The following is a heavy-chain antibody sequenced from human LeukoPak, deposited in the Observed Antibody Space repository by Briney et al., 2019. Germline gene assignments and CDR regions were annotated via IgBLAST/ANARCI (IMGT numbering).Heavy chain of an antibody. CDR2: INADSSTI. CDR1: GFTFSTYN. V-gene: IGHV3-48*01. CDR3: VRDNSRGQSLGVIY. Sequence: GGSLRLSCAASGFTFSTYNMNWVRQAPGKGLEWISYINADSSTIQYADSVRGRFTTSRDNAKNPLYLQMNSLRAEDTAVYYCVRDNSRGQSLGVIYWGQGSLVTVSS. D-gene: IGHD3-22*01. J-gene: IGHJ4*02.